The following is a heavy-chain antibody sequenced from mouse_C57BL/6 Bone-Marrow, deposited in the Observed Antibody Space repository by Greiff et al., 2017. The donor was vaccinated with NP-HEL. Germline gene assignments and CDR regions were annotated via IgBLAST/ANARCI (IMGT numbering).Heavy chain of an antibody. V-gene: IGHV5-17*01. CDR2: ISSGSSTI. CDR3: ARPEHDGYYAWFAY. D-gene: IGHD2-3*01. CDR1: GFTFSDYG. Sequence: DVKLVESGGGLVKPGGSLKLSCAASGFTFSDYGMHWVRQAPEKGLEWVAYISSGSSTIYYADTVKGRFTISRDNAKNTLFLQMTSLRSEDTAMYYCARPEHDGYYAWFAYWGQGTLVTVSA. J-gene: IGHJ3*01.